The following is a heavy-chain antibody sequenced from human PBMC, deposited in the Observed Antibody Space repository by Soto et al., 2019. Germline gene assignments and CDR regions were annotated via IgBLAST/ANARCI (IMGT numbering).Heavy chain of an antibody. V-gene: IGHV1-2*04. D-gene: IGHD3-16*01. J-gene: IGHJ6*03. CDR2: SNPNSGGT. CDR3: ARGESYDYIPLPMDV. Sequence: QALVQGLEWMGWSNPNSGGTNYAQKFQGWVTMTRDTSISTAYMELSRLRSDDTAVYYCARGESYDYIPLPMDVWGKGTTVTVSS.